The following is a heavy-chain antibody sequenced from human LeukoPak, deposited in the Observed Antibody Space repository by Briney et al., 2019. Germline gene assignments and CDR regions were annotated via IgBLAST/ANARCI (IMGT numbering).Heavy chain of an antibody. CDR3: ARDQEMATIGDAFDI. D-gene: IGHD5-24*01. Sequence: PSETLSLTCTVSGYSISSGYYWGWIRQPPGKGLEWIGEINHSGSTNYNPSLKSRVTISVDTSKNQFSLKLSSVTAADTAVYYCARDQEMATIGDAFDIWGQGTMVTVSS. CDR2: INHSGST. V-gene: IGHV4-38-2*02. CDR1: GYSISSGYY. J-gene: IGHJ3*02.